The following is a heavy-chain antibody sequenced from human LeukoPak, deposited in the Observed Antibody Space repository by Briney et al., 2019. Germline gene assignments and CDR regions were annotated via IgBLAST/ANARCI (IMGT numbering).Heavy chain of an antibody. CDR2: IVVGSGNT. Sequence: ASVKVSCKASGFTFTSSAVQWVRQARGQRLEWIGCIVVGSGNTNYAQKFQERVTITRDMSTSTAYMELSSLRSEDTAVYYCASSPRVHDILTGYYKGDGELYYYYGMDVWGKGTTVTVSS. CDR3: ASSPRVHDILTGYYKGDGELYYYYGMDV. J-gene: IGHJ6*04. V-gene: IGHV1-58*01. CDR1: GFTFTSSA. D-gene: IGHD3-9*01.